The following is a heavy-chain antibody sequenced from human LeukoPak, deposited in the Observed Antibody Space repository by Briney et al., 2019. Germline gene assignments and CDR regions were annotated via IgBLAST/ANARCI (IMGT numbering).Heavy chain of an antibody. CDR2: TVNGGST. V-gene: IGHV3-53*01. Sequence: GGSLKLSCAASGFTVSSNYMSWVRQAPGKGLEWASVTVNGGSTYYSDSVKGRFTVSGDNSKNTLYLQMNSLRAEDTAVYYCVRDQNFWGQGTLVTVSS. CDR1: GFTVSSNY. J-gene: IGHJ4*02. CDR3: VRDQNF.